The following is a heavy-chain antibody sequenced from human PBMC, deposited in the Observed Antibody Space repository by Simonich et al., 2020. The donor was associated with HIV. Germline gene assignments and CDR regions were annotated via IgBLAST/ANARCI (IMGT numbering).Heavy chain of an antibody. CDR3: ASITGTTFRVSY. CDR1: GGSISSSSYY. D-gene: IGHD1-7*01. J-gene: IGHJ4*02. V-gene: IGHV4-39*01. CDR2: IYYSGST. Sequence: QLQLQESGPGLVKPSETLSLTCTVSGGSISSSSYYWGWIRQPPGKGLEWFGSIYYSGSTHYHPSLKSRVTISVDTSKNQFSLKLSSVTAADTAVYYCASITGTTFRVSYWGQGTLVTVSS.